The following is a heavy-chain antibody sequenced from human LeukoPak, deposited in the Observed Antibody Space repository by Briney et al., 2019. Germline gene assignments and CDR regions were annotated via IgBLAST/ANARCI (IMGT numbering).Heavy chain of an antibody. J-gene: IGHJ5*02. V-gene: IGHV3-23*01. CDR2: ISGSGGST. CDR3: AKGAFDIVVVPAAENWFDP. CDR1: GFTSSSYA. Sequence: GGSLRLSCAASGFTSSSYAMSWVRQAPGKGLEWVSAISGSGGSTYYADSVKGRFTISRDNSKNTLYLQMNSLRAEDTAVYYCAKGAFDIVVVPAAENWFDPWGQGTLVTVSS. D-gene: IGHD2-2*01.